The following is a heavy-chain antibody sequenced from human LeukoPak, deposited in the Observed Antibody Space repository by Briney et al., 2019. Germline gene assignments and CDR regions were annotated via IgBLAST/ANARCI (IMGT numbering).Heavy chain of an antibody. CDR2: IIPIFGTA. V-gene: IGHV1-69*05. J-gene: IGHJ4*02. D-gene: IGHD6-6*01. CDR1: GGTFSSYA. CDR3: ASESCSSSSRYYYFDY. Sequence: SVKVSCKASGGTFSSYAISWVRQAPGQGLEWMGGIIPIFGTANYAQKFQGRVTITTDGSTSTAYMELSSLRSEDTAVYYCASESCSSSSRYYYFDYWGQGTLVTVSS.